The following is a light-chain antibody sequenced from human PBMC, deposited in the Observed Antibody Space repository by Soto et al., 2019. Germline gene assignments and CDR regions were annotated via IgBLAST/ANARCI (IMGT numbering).Light chain of an antibody. J-gene: IGKJ5*01. CDR1: QSISSY. V-gene: IGKV1-39*01. CDR3: QDSYTTAMT. Sequence: TITSRASQSISSYLNWYQQKPGKAPKLLIYAASSLQSGVPSRFICSGHGTDYNLALRCLHPDGSAPSNCQDSYTTAMTFARGTRLEIK. CDR2: AAS.